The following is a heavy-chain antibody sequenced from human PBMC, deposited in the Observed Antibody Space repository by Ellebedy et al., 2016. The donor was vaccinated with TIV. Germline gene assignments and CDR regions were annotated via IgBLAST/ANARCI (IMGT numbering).Heavy chain of an antibody. J-gene: IGHJ6*02. D-gene: IGHD1-14*01. CDR2: IYSGGAT. V-gene: IGHV3-53*01. CDR3: ARGDGTRNQWDGMDV. Sequence: GESLKISCAASGFTVSSNYMTWVRQAPGKGLEWVSVIYSGGATYYGDSFKGRFTISRDNSKNTLYLQMNRLRAEDTAVYYCARGDGTRNQWDGMDVWGQGTTVTVSS. CDR1: GFTVSSNY.